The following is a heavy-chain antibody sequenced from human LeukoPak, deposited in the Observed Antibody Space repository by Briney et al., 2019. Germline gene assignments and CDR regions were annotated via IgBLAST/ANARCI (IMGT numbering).Heavy chain of an antibody. D-gene: IGHD3-3*01. CDR2: INHSGST. Sequence: PSETLSLTCAVYGGSFSGYYWSWIRQPPGKGLEWIGEINHSGSTNYNPSLKSRVTISVDTSKNQFSLKLSSVTAADTAVYYCARGLRTIFGAPRGYYYGMDVWGQGTTVTVSS. J-gene: IGHJ6*02. CDR1: GGSFSGYY. CDR3: ARGLRTIFGAPRGYYYGMDV. V-gene: IGHV4-34*01.